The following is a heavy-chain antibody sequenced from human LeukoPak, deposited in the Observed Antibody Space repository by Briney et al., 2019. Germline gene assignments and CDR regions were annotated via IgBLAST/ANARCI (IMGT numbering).Heavy chain of an antibody. CDR2: IKQDGSEK. Sequence: PGGSLRLSCAGSGFTFSSYWMSWVRQAPGKGLEWVANIKQDGSEKYYVDSVKGRFTISRDNAKNSLYLQMNSLRAEDTAVYYCASSGVGYCSGGSCFDDAFDIWGQGTMVTVSS. J-gene: IGHJ3*02. CDR3: ASSGVGYCSGGSCFDDAFDI. CDR1: GFTFSSYW. V-gene: IGHV3-7*01. D-gene: IGHD2-15*01.